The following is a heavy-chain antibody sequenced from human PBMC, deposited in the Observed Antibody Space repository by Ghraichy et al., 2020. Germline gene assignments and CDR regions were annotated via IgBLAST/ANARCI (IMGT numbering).Heavy chain of an antibody. CDR3: ARVIRSGVGAHLDY. D-gene: IGHD1-26*01. V-gene: IGHV1-46*01. CDR2: INPSGGST. CDR1: GYTFTSYY. Sequence: ASVKVSCKASGYTFTSYYMHWVRQAPGQGLEWMGIINPSGGSTTYAQNFQGRVTVTRDTSASTVYMELSSLRSEDTAVYYCARVIRSGVGAHLDYWGQGTLVTVSS. J-gene: IGHJ4*02.